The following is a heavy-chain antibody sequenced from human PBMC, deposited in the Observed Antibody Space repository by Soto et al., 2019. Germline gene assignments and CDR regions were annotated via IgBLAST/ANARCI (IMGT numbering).Heavy chain of an antibody. CDR3: ARLVSYYDIFRPGPGAFDI. D-gene: IGHD3-9*01. CDR1: GYTFTSYA. J-gene: IGHJ3*02. V-gene: IGHV1-3*01. Sequence: ASVKVSCKASGYTFTSYAMHWVRQAPGQRLEWMGWINAGNGNTKYSQKFQGRVTITRDTSASTAYMELSSLRSEDTAVYYCARLVSYYDIFRPGPGAFDIWGQGTMVTVSS. CDR2: INAGNGNT.